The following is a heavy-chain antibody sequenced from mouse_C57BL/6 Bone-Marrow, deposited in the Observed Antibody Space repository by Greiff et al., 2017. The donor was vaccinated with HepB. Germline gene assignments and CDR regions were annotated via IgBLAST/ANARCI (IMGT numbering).Heavy chain of an antibody. D-gene: IGHD2-2*01. CDR1: GFTFSSYG. CDR3: ARQGMWLQAWFAY. CDR2: ISSGGSYT. Sequence: EVQLVESGGDLVKPGGSLKLSCAASGFTFSSYGMSWVRQTPDKRLEWVATISSGGSYTYYPDSVKGRFTISRDNSKNTLYLQMSSLKSDDTAMYYCARQGMWLQAWFAYWGQGTLVTVSA. J-gene: IGHJ3*01. V-gene: IGHV5-6*01.